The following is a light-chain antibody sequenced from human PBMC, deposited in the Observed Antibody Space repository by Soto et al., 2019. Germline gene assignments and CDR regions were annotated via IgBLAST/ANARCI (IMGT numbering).Light chain of an antibody. CDR1: QSVSSSY. J-gene: IGKJ1*01. CDR2: GAS. CDR3: QQYHDSPLM. Sequence: EIVLTQSPGTLSLSPGEGATLSCRASQSVSSSYLAWYQQKPGQAPRLLIYGASSRATGIPDRFSGGGSGTDFTLTISRLEPEDFGVYYCQQYHDSPLMFGQGTKV. V-gene: IGKV3-20*01.